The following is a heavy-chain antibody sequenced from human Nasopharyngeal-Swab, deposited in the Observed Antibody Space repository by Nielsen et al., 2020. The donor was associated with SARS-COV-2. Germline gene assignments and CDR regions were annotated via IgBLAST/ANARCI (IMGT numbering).Heavy chain of an antibody. CDR2: IWYDGSNK. V-gene: IGHV3-33*01. D-gene: IGHD3-10*01. CDR3: ARESGSGSYIDY. Sequence: GESLKISCAASGFTFSSYGMHWVRQAPGKGLEWVAVIWYDGSNKYYADSVKGRFTISRDNSKSTLYLQMNSLRAEDTAVYYCARESGSGSYIDYWGQGTLVTVSS. CDR1: GFTFSSYG. J-gene: IGHJ4*02.